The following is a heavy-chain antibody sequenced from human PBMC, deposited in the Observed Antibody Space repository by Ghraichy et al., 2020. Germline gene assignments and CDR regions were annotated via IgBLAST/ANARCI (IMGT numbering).Heavy chain of an antibody. D-gene: IGHD2-2*02. CDR2: ISGSGGST. CDR3: AKVSALSYCSSTSCYRFDWFDP. V-gene: IGHV3-23*01. J-gene: IGHJ5*02. Sequence: GESLRLSCAASGFTFSSYAMSWVRQAPGKGLEWVSAISGSGGSTYYADSVKGRFTISRDNSKNTLYLQMNSLRAEDTAVYYCAKVSALSYCSSTSCYRFDWFDPWGQGTLVTVSS. CDR1: GFTFSSYA.